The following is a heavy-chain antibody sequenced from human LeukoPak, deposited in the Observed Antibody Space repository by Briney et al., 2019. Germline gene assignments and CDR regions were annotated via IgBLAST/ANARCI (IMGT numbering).Heavy chain of an antibody. D-gene: IGHD2-2*01. V-gene: IGHV4-59*01. J-gene: IGHJ6*02. Sequence: SETLSLTCTVSGGSICSYYWSWIRQPPGKGLEWIGYIYYSGSTNYNPSLKSRVTISVDTSKNQFSLKLSSVTAADTAVYYCARDRSTAAIRVLGEYYGMDVWGQGTTVTVS. CDR2: IYYSGST. CDR3: ARDRSTAAIRVLGEYYGMDV. CDR1: GGSICSYY.